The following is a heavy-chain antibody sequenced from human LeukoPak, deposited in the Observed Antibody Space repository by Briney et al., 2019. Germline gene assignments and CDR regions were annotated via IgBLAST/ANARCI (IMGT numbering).Heavy chain of an antibody. Sequence: GASVKVSCMVSGYTLTELSMHWVRQAPGKGLEWMGGFDPEDGETIYAQKFQGRVTMTEDTSTDTAYMELSSLRSEDTAVYYCATRVWRGSYYALYFDYWGQGTLVTVSS. CDR1: GYTLTELS. D-gene: IGHD1-26*01. CDR2: FDPEDGET. V-gene: IGHV1-24*01. J-gene: IGHJ4*02. CDR3: ATRVWRGSYYALYFDY.